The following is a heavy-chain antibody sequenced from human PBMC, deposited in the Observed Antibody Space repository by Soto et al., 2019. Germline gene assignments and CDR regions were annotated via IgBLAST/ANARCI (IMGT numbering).Heavy chain of an antibody. J-gene: IGHJ6*02. CDR3: ARDRPGAAGTHYYYYYGMDV. Sequence: PSETLSLTCAVSGYSISSGYYWGWIRQPPGKGLEWIGSIYHSGSTYYNPSLKSRVTISVDTSKNQFSLKLSSVTAADTAVYYCARDRPGAAGTHYYYYYGMDVWGQGTTVTVS. D-gene: IGHD6-13*01. CDR1: GYSISSGYY. CDR2: IYHSGST. V-gene: IGHV4-38-2*02.